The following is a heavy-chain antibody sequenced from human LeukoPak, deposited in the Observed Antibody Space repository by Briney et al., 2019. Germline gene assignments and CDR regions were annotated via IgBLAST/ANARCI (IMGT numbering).Heavy chain of an antibody. CDR1: GGSISSGGYY. V-gene: IGHV4-31*03. CDR3: ARVRNSLVQWDLLHLDAFDI. Sequence: SQTLSLTCTVSGGSISSGGYYWSWIRQHPGKGLEWIGYIYYSGSTYYNPSLKSRVTISVDTSKNQFSLKLSSVTAADTAVYYCARVRNSLVQWDLLHLDAFDIWGQGSMVIVSS. J-gene: IGHJ3*02. CDR2: IYYSGST. D-gene: IGHD1-26*01.